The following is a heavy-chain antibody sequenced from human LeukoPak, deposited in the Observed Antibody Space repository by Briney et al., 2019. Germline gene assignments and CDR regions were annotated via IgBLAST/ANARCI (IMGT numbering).Heavy chain of an antibody. Sequence: GGSLRLSCAASGFTFNNYAMSWVRQAPGKGLEWVSAISGSDAGTYYADSVKGRFTISRDNSKDTLYLQMNSLRAEDAAVYYCAKGDDYGAPGPYWGQGTLVTVSS. J-gene: IGHJ4*02. D-gene: IGHD4-17*01. V-gene: IGHV3-23*01. CDR3: AKGDDYGAPGPY. CDR1: GFTFNNYA. CDR2: ISGSDAGT.